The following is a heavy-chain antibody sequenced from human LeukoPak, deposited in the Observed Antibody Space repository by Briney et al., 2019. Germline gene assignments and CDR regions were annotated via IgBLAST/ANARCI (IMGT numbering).Heavy chain of an antibody. D-gene: IGHD4-17*01. CDR2: ISDSGGST. CDR3: AKARLMTVTTEYYSES. CDR1: GYTFTSYY. Sequence: GASVKVSCKASGYTFTSYYMHWVRQAPGKGLEYVSAISDSGGSTYYADSVKGRFTISRDNSKNTVFLEMNSLRDEDTAVYYCAKARLMTVTTEYYSESWGQGALVTVSS. V-gene: IGHV3-64*04. J-gene: IGHJ4*02.